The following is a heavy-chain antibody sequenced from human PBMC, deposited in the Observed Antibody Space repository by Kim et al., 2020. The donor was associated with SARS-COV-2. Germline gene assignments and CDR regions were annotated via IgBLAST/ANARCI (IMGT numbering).Heavy chain of an antibody. D-gene: IGHD4-4*01. CDR2: IYYIGST. V-gene: IGHV4-59*13. J-gene: IGHJ4*01. CDR1: GGSINTYY. CDR3: ARFYSNSAAWYLDY. Sequence: SETLSLTCTVSGGSINTYYWSWIRQPPGKGLEWIGYIYYIGSTNYNPSLKSRATISVDTSKNQFSLRLTSVTAADTAIYYCARFYSNSAAWYLDYWGHGTLVTVSS.